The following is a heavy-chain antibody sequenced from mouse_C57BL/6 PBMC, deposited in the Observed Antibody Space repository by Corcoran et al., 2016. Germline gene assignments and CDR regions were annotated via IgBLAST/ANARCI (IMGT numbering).Heavy chain of an antibody. CDR2: INPNNGGT. Sequence: EVQLQQSGPELVKPGASVKISCKASGYTFTDYYMNWVKRSHGKSLEWIGDINPNNGGTSYNQKFKGKATLTVDKSSSTAYMELRSLTSEDSAVYYCARRELGGWFAYWGQGTLVTVSA. CDR3: ARRELGGWFAY. D-gene: IGHD4-1*01. CDR1: GYTFTDYY. V-gene: IGHV1-26*01. J-gene: IGHJ3*01.